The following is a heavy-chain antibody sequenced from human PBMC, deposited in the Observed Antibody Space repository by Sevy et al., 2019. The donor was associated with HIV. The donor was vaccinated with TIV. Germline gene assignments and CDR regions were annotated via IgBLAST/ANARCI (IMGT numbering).Heavy chain of an antibody. CDR2: ISSSSSTI. CDR1: GFTFSSYS. CDR3: ARERGGDYSYVPQPCDY. V-gene: IGHV3-48*02. J-gene: IGHJ4*02. D-gene: IGHD4-17*01. Sequence: GESLKISCAASGFTFSSYSMNWVRQAPGKGLEWVSYISSSSSTIYYADSVKGRFTISRDNAKNSLYLQMNSLRDEDTAVYYCARERGGDYSYVPQPCDYWGQGTLVTVSS.